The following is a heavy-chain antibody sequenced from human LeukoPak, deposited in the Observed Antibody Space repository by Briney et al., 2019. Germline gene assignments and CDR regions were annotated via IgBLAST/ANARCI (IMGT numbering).Heavy chain of an antibody. V-gene: IGHV3-15*01. D-gene: IGHD6-13*01. CDR2: FKSKADGGTI. CDR3: TSGLRVAAAASVGTPPSRASAYY. J-gene: IGHJ4*02. Sequence: GGSLRLSCATSGFTFSNALMTWVRQAPGKGLEWVGRFKSKADGGTINYAAPVKGRFTISRDDSKNTLYLQMNSLKTEDTAVYYCTSGLRVAAAASVGTPPSRASAYYWGQGTLVTVSS. CDR1: GFTFSNAL.